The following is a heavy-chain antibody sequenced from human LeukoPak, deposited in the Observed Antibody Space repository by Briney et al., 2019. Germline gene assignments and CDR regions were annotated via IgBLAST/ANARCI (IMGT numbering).Heavy chain of an antibody. Sequence: GGSLRLSCAASGFTFDDYAMHWVRQAPGKGLEWVSAISGSGGSTYYADSVKGRFTISRDNSKNTLYLQMNSLRAEDTAVYYCANLGIVGATTLGWGQGTLVTVSS. V-gene: IGHV3-23*01. CDR1: GFTFDDYA. CDR3: ANLGIVGATTLG. J-gene: IGHJ4*02. CDR2: ISGSGGST. D-gene: IGHD1-26*01.